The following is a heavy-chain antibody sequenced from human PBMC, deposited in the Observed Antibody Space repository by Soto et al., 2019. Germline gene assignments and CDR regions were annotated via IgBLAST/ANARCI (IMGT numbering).Heavy chain of an antibody. CDR3: AKEIGYSSSWYSLDPRSYGMDV. D-gene: IGHD6-13*01. V-gene: IGHV3-30-3*01. CDR1: GFTFSSYA. CDR2: ISYDRSNK. Sequence: PGGSLRLSCAASGFTFSSYAMHWVRQAPGKGLEWVAVISYDRSNKYYADSVKGRFTISRDNSKNTLYLQMNSLRAEDTAVYYCAKEIGYSSSWYSLDPRSYGMDVWGQGTTVTVSS. J-gene: IGHJ6*02.